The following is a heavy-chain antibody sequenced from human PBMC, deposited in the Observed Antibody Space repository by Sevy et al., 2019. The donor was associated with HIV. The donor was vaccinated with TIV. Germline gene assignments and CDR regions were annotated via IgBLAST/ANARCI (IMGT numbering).Heavy chain of an antibody. CDR2: ISSSGSTI. CDR3: GRGLRKRKIVGANSGDY. D-gene: IGHD1-26*01. CDR1: GFTFSDYY. V-gene: IGHV3-11*04. J-gene: IGHJ4*02. Sequence: GGSLRLSCAASGFTFSDYYMSWIRQAPGKGLEWVSYISSSGSTIYYADSVKGRFTISRDNANNSLYLQMNSLRAEDNAVYYCGRGLRKRKIVGANSGDYWGQGTLVTVSS.